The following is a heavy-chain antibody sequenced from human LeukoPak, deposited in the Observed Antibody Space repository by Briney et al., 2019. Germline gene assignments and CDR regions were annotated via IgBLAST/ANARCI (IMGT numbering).Heavy chain of an antibody. D-gene: IGHD1-26*01. CDR3: ARGGSYYSIYFDY. CDR1: GGTFSSYA. CDR2: IIPIFGTA. Sequence: ASVKVSCKASGGTFSSYAISWVRQAPGQGLEWMGGIIPIFGTANYAQKFQGRVTITTDESTSTAYMELSSLRSEDTAVYYCARGGSYYSIYFDYWGQGTLVAVSS. J-gene: IGHJ4*02. V-gene: IGHV1-69*05.